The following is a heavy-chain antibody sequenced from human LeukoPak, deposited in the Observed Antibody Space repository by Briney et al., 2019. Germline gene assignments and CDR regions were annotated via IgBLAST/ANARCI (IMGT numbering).Heavy chain of an antibody. CDR1: GYSFTSYW. CDR3: ARLLKAARPLPGDY. V-gene: IGHV5-51*01. Sequence: PGESLKISCKGSGYSFTSYWIGWVRQLPGKGLEWMGTIYPGDSDTRYCPSFQGQVTISADQSISTAYLQWSSLKASDTAMYYCARLLKAARPLPGDYWGQGTLVTVSS. D-gene: IGHD6-6*01. CDR2: IYPGDSDT. J-gene: IGHJ4*02.